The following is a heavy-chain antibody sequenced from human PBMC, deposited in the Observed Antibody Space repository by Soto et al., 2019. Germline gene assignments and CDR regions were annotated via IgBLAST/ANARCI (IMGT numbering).Heavy chain of an antibody. CDR3: ARPGDSSGYYYVYFDY. J-gene: IGHJ4*02. D-gene: IGHD3-22*01. V-gene: IGHV5-10-1*01. CDR2: IDPSDSYT. CDR1: GYSFTSYW. Sequence: GESLKISCKGSGYSFTSYWISWVRQMPGKGLEWMGRIDPSDSYTNYSPSFQGHVTISADKSISTAYLQWSSLKASDTAMYYCARPGDSSGYYYVYFDYWGQGTLVTVSS.